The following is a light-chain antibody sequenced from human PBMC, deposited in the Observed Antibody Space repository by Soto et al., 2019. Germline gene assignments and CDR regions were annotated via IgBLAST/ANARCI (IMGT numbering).Light chain of an antibody. CDR1: TGAVTNGHY. CDR3: LLSYNGPYV. Sequence: QAVVTQEPSLTVSPGGTVTLTGGSSTGAVTNGHYPYWFQQKPGQAPRTLIYDTTNRHSWTPARFSGSLLGGKAALTLSGAQPEDEAEYYCLLSYNGPYVFGTGTKVTV. CDR2: DTT. V-gene: IGLV7-46*01. J-gene: IGLJ1*01.